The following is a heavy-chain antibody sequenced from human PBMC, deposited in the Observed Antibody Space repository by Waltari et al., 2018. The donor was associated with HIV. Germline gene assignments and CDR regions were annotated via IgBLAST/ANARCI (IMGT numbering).Heavy chain of an antibody. Sequence: EVQLGESGGGLVQPGGSLRLSCAASGFTLSGYWRSWVRRDPGKGLDWVANIKQDGSEKYYVDSVNGRFTISRDNAKNSLYLQMNSLRAEDTAVYYCARDPLVEHRGILDYWGQGTLVTVSS. CDR2: IKQDGSEK. D-gene: IGHD1-1*01. J-gene: IGHJ4*02. V-gene: IGHV3-7*01. CDR1: GFTLSGYW. CDR3: ARDPLVEHRGILDY.